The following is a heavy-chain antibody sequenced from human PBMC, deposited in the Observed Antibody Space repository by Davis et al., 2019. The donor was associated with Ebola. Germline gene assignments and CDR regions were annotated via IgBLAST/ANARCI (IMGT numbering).Heavy chain of an antibody. CDR2: IYPGDSDT. CDR3: ARHITRYCSSTSCYRGDFFDY. CDR1: GYSFTSYW. Sequence: PGGSLRLSCKGSGYSFTSYWIGWVRQMPGKGLEWMGIIYPGDSDTRYSPSFQGQVTISADKSISTAYLQWSSLKASDTAMYYCARHITRYCSSTSCYRGDFFDYWGQGTLVTVSS. J-gene: IGHJ4*02. D-gene: IGHD2-2*02. V-gene: IGHV5-51*01.